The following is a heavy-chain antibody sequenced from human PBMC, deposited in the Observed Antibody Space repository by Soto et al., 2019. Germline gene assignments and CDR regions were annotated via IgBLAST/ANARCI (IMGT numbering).Heavy chain of an antibody. Sequence: QVQLLESGGGVVQPGRSLRLSCAASAFTFSDFAMHWVRQAPGKGLEWVAVMSSDGTTIYYAGSVKGRFTISRDNFKSTLYLQRNSLRPDDTAVYYCARAGFHFGMDVWGLGTTVTVS. CDR3: ARAGFHFGMDV. CDR2: MSSDGTTI. D-gene: IGHD3-9*01. V-gene: IGHV3-30-3*01. CDR1: AFTFSDFA. J-gene: IGHJ6*02.